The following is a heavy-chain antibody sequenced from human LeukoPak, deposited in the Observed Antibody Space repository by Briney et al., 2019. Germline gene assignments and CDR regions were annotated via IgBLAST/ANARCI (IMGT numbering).Heavy chain of an antibody. V-gene: IGHV3-30*18. D-gene: IGHD6-13*01. CDR3: AKDRRSSWSIDY. CDR1: GFTFSSYA. J-gene: IGHJ4*02. Sequence: GGSLRLSCAASGFTFSSYAMSWVRQAPGKGLEWVTIISYDGSKKCYADSVKGRFTISRDNSKNTLYLEMNSLRAEDTAVYYCAKDRRSSWSIDYWGQGTLVTVSS. CDR2: ISYDGSKK.